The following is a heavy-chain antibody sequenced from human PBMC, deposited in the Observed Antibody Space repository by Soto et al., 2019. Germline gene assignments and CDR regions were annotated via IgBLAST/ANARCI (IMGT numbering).Heavy chain of an antibody. J-gene: IGHJ4*01. V-gene: IGHV1-46*01. Sequence: ASVKVSCNAAGYTFTNYYIHWVRQAPGQGLEWMGLINPSGGSTTYAQKFQGRVTMTRDTSTSTVYMELTSLRSEDTAVYYCARDAQIGHGYSVYDTYWG. CDR1: GYTFTNYY. CDR3: ARDAQIGHGYSVYDTY. D-gene: IGHD5-12*01. CDR2: INPSGGST.